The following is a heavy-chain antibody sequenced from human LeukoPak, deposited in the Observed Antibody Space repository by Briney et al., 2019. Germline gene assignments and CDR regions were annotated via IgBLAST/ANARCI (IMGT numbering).Heavy chain of an antibody. CDR2: INPSGGST. CDR3: ARAMILDIVATIFVLDY. J-gene: IGHJ4*02. Sequence: GASVKVSCKASGYTFTRHYMHWVRQAPGQGLEWMGIINPSGGSTGYAQKFQDRVTMTRDTSTSTVYMELSSLRSEDTAVYFCARAMILDIVATIFVLDYWGQGTLVTVSS. CDR1: GYTFTRHY. D-gene: IGHD5-12*01. V-gene: IGHV1-46*01.